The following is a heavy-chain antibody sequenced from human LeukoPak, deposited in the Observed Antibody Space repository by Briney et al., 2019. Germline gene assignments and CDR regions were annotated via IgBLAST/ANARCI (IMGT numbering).Heavy chain of an antibody. CDR1: GFTFSSYA. CDR3: AKGDYDFWSGYYYFDY. Sequence: GGSLRLSCAASGFTFSSYAMSWVRQAPGKGLEWVSAISGSGGSTYYADSVKGRFTISRDNSKNTLYLQMNSLRAEDTAVYYCAKGDYDFWSGYYYFDYWGQGTLVTVSS. CDR2: ISGSGGST. V-gene: IGHV3-23*01. J-gene: IGHJ4*02. D-gene: IGHD3-3*01.